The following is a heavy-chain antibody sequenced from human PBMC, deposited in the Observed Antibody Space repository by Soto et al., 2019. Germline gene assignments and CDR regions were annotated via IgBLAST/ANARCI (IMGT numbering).Heavy chain of an antibody. D-gene: IGHD6-13*01. J-gene: IGHJ5*02. CDR3: AAAPVYSNKWPA. CDR2: ISGPGTGI. CDR1: GFTFSSYA. Sequence: PGGSLRLSCAASGFTFSSYAMSWVRQAPGKGLEWVSSISGPGTGIYYADSVKGRFIVSRDNSKNTLYVQMNSLRVEDTAVYYCAAAPVYSNKWPAWGQGTLVTVSS. V-gene: IGHV3-23*01.